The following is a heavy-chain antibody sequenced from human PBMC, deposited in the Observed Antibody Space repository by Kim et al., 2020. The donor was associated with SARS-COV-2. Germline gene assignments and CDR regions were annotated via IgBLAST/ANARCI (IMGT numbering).Heavy chain of an antibody. Sequence: SQTLSLTCAISGDSVSSNSASWNWIRPSPSRGLEWLGRTYYRSKWYNDYAVSVKSRITINPDTSKNQFSLQLNSVTPEDTAVYYCGRRLRAAGKGVGVDVWGQGTTVTVSS. CDR1: GDSVSSNSAS. V-gene: IGHV6-1*01. CDR2: TYYRSKWYN. D-gene: IGHD6-13*01. J-gene: IGHJ6*02. CDR3: GRRLRAAGKGVGVDV.